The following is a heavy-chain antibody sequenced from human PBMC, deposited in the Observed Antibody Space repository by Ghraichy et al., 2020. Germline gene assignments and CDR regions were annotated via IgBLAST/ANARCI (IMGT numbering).Heavy chain of an antibody. CDR1: GGSISGYY. D-gene: IGHD5-18*01. Sequence: SETLSLTCTVSGGSISGYYWSWIRQPPGKGLEWIGYIYYSGSTNYNPSLKSRVTISVDTSKNQFSLKLSSVTAADTAVYYCARRRSYGYLSYGLDVWGQGTTVTVSS. J-gene: IGHJ6*02. CDR2: IYYSGST. CDR3: ARRRSYGYLSYGLDV. V-gene: IGHV4-59*08.